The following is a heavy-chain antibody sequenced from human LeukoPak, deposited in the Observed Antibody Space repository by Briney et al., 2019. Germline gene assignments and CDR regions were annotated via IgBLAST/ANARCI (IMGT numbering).Heavy chain of an antibody. CDR2: IYYSGST. CDR1: GGSISSYY. CDR3: ARVYSVVVAATPLYYFDY. D-gene: IGHD2-15*01. V-gene: IGHV4-59*01. Sequence: SETLSLTCTVSGGSISSYYWSWIRQPPGKGLEWIGYIYYSGSTNYNPSLKSRVTISVDTSKNQFSLKLSSVTAADTAVYYCARVYSVVVAATPLYYFDYWGQGTLVTVSS. J-gene: IGHJ4*02.